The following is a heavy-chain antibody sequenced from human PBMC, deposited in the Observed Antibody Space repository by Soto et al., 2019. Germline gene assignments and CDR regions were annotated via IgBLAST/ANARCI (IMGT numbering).Heavy chain of an antibody. V-gene: IGHV3-30-3*01. CDR2: ISYDGSNK. CDR3: ARKAVRVYSSSSDLDV. Sequence: GGSLRLSCAASGFTFSSYAMHWVRQAPGKGLEWVAVISYDGSNKYYADSVKGRFTISRDNSKNTLYLQMNSLRAEDTAVYYCARKAVRVYSSSSDLDVWGQGTTVTVSS. CDR1: GFTFSSYA. J-gene: IGHJ6*02. D-gene: IGHD6-6*01.